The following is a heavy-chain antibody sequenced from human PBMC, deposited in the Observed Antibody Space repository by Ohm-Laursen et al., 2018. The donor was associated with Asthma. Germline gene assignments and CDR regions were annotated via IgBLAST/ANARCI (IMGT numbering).Heavy chain of an antibody. CDR3: ARIGPEWELPGREYSLHH. Sequence: SLGLSCAASGYTFSRYSIHWVRQVPGKGLEWVASISTASTFIYYADSVRGRFTTSRDNARNSVYLQMNSLRAGDTALYYCARIGPEWELPGREYSLHHWGEGTLVTVSS. D-gene: IGHD1-26*01. CDR2: ISTASTFI. CDR1: GYTFSRYS. V-gene: IGHV3-21*01. J-gene: IGHJ1*01.